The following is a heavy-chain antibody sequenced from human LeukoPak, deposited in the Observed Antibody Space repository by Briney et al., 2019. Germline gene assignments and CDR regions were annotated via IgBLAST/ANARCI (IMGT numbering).Heavy chain of an antibody. CDR1: GGSLTTFF. J-gene: IGHJ5*02. V-gene: IGHV4-4*07. D-gene: IGHD1-7*01. CDR3: ARHETGTTGGWFDP. Sequence: SETLSLTCTVSGGSLTTFFWSWIRQPAGKGLEWIGRIYTSGTTNYNPSLKSRVTMSVDTSKNQFSLNLTSATAADTAVYYCARHETGTTGGWFDPWGQGTLVTVSS. CDR2: IYTSGTT.